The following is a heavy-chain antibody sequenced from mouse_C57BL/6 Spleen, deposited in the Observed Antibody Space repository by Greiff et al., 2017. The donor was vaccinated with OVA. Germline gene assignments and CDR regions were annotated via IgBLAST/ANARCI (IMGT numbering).Heavy chain of an antibody. CDR3: TRDYSSYAWFDY. CDR2: IYPGNSGT. V-gene: IGHV1-5*01. CDR1: GYTFTSYW. Sequence: VQLQQSGPVLVRPGASVQMSCKTSGYTFTSYWMDWVNQRPGKGLEWIGAIYPGNSGTSYNQKFKGKAKLTAVTSASTAYMELSSLTNEDTAVYYCTRDYSSYAWFDYWGQGTLVTVSA. D-gene: IGHD2-5*01. J-gene: IGHJ3*01.